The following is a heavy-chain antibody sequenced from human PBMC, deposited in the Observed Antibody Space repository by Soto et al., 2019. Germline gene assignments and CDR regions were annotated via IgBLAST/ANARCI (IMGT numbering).Heavy chain of an antibody. V-gene: IGHV4-59*11. Sequence: SETLSLTCSVSGASISTQSWNWIRQAPGKGLEWIGYLYYSGTTNYNPSLKRRVTISADTSKNQVSLELTSVTAADTAVYFCARGLRWSPYFVSWGQGILVTVSS. CDR3: ARGLRWSPYFVS. CDR1: GASISTQS. CDR2: LYYSGTT. D-gene: IGHD3-3*01. J-gene: IGHJ4*02.